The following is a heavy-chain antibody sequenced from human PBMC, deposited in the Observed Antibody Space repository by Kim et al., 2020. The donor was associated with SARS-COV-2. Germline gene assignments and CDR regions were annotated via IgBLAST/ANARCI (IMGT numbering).Heavy chain of an antibody. V-gene: IGHV3-30*04. CDR1: GFTFSSYA. J-gene: IGHJ1*01. CDR3: ARGLCGGDCRLRYFQY. CDR2: ISYDGSNK. D-gene: IGHD2-21*02. Sequence: GGSLRLSCAASGFTFSSYAMHWVRQAPGKGLEWVAVISYDGSNKYYADSVKGRFTISRDNSKNTLSLQMNSLRAEDTAVYYCARGLCGGDCRLRYFQYWG.